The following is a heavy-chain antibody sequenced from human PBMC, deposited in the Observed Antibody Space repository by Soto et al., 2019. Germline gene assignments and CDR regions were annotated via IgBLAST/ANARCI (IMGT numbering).Heavy chain of an antibody. CDR1: GVTFSSDG. Sequence: GGTLGLSGQASGVTFSSDGTHWVRQAPGKGLEWVAVISYDGSNKYYADSVKGRFTISRDNSKNTLYLQMNSLRAEDTAVYYCAKPYYDSSGYYLDYWDQGSLVTV. V-gene: IGHV3-30*18. CDR3: AKPYYDSSGYYLDY. CDR2: ISYDGSNK. J-gene: IGHJ4*02. D-gene: IGHD3-22*01.